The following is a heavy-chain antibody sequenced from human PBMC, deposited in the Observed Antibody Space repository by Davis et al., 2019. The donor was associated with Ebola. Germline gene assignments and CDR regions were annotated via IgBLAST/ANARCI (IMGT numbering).Heavy chain of an antibody. CDR1: GGSFSGYY. CDR2: IYYSGST. Sequence: SETLSLTCAVYGGSFSGYYWSWIRRHPGKGLEWIGYIYYSGSTYYNPSLKSRVTISVDTSKNQFSLKLSSVTAADTAVYYCARARFLEWLLDYWGQGTLVTVSS. J-gene: IGHJ4*02. V-gene: IGHV4-31*11. CDR3: ARARFLEWLLDY. D-gene: IGHD3-3*01.